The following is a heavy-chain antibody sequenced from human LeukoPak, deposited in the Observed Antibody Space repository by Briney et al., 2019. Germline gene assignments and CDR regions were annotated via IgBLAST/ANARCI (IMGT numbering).Heavy chain of an antibody. V-gene: IGHV3-30*02. J-gene: IGHJ3*02. D-gene: IGHD2-15*01. CDR2: IRYDGSNK. Sequence: PGGSLRLPCAASGSTFSSYGMHWVRQAPGKGLEWVAFIRYDGSNKYYADSGKGRFTISRDNSKNTLYLQMNSLRAEDTAVYYCVRGVVAATTAGDAFDIWGQGTMVTVSS. CDR3: VRGVVAATTAGDAFDI. CDR1: GSTFSSYG.